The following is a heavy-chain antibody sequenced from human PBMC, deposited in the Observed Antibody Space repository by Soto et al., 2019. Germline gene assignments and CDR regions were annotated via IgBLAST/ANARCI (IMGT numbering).Heavy chain of an antibody. J-gene: IGHJ4*02. Sequence: SETLSLTCTVSGRSMSGYYWSWIRQPAGERLEWIGRIYTSGTTDFDPSLKGRVTMSVDTSKNQFSLKLTSVTAADTALYYCAREDYYDTGYYVVWGQGTQVTVSS. V-gene: IGHV4-4*07. CDR3: AREDYYDTGYYVV. CDR2: IYTSGTT. CDR1: GRSMSGYY. D-gene: IGHD3-9*01.